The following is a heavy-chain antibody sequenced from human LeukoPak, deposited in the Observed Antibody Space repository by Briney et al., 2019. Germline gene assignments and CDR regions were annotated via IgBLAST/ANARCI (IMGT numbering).Heavy chain of an antibody. J-gene: IGHJ4*02. Sequence: SETLSLTCTVSGGSISSSSYYWGWIRQPPGKGLEWIGSIYYSGSTYYNPSLKSRVTISVDTSKNQFSLKLSSVTAADTAVYYCARDNIGEPGHFDYWGQGTLVTVSS. D-gene: IGHD1-26*01. V-gene: IGHV4-39*07. CDR3: ARDNIGEPGHFDY. CDR1: GGSISSSSYY. CDR2: IYYSGST.